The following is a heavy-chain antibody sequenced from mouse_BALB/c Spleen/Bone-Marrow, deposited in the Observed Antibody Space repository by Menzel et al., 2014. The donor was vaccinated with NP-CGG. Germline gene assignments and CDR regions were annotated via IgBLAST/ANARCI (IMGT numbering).Heavy chain of an antibody. CDR1: GFNIKDTY. J-gene: IGHJ1*01. V-gene: IGHV14-3*02. CDR3: ASYRYAWYFDV. Sequence: EVQLQQSGAELVKPGASVKLSCTASGFNIKDTYMHWVKQRPEQGLEWIGRIDPANGNTKYDPKFQGKATITADTSSNTAYLQLSSLTSEDTAVYYYASYRYAWYFDVWGAGTTVTVSS. CDR2: IDPANGNT. D-gene: IGHD2-14*01.